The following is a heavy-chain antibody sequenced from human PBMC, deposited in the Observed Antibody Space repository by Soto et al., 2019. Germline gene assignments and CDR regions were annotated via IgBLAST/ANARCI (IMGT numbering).Heavy chain of an antibody. J-gene: IGHJ4*02. CDR1: GGTFNNYA. CDR3: ASSYGTSWYGDY. V-gene: IGHV1-69*01. Sequence: QVQLVQSGAEVKKPGSSVKVSCTASGGTFNNYAITWVRQAPGQGLEWMGGLIPVLGTPNYAQRFQGRVTITADESTSTAYMELNSLRSEDTAVYYCASSYGTSWYGDYWGQGTLITVSS. CDR2: LIPVLGTP. D-gene: IGHD6-13*01.